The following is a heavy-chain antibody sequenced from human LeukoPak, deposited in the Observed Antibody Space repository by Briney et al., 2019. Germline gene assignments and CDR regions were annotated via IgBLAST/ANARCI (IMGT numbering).Heavy chain of an antibody. D-gene: IGHD3-3*01. CDR2: INQDGSEQ. J-gene: IGHJ4*02. Sequence: GGSLRLSCAASGFTFSSHWMSWVRQAPGKGLEWVANINQDGSEQYYVDSVKGRFTISRDNAKNSLYLQMNSLRAEDTAVYYCARDCYDFWSGYYCPFDYWGQGTLVTVSS. CDR3: ARDCYDFWSGYYCPFDY. V-gene: IGHV3-7*01. CDR1: GFTFSSHW.